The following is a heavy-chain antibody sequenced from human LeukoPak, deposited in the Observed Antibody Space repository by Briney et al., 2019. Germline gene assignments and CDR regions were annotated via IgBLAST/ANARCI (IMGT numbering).Heavy chain of an antibody. CDR1: GGSISSYY. D-gene: IGHD5-18*01. J-gene: IGHJ6*03. V-gene: IGHV4-59*01. Sequence: SETLSLTCTVSGGSISSYYWSWIRQPPGKGLEWIGYIYYSGSTNYNPPLKSRVTISVDTSKNQFSLKLSSVTAADTAVYYCAGGAMGKYYYYYYYMDVWGKGTTVTVSS. CDR3: AGGAMGKYYYYYYYMDV. CDR2: IYYSGST.